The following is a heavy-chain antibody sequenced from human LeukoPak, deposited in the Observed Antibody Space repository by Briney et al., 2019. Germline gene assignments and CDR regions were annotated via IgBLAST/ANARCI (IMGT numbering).Heavy chain of an antibody. J-gene: IGHJ4*02. CDR3: ARVSDCSSTSCYYRGSYYFDY. CDR1: GYTFTSYD. D-gene: IGHD2-2*01. V-gene: IGHV1-18*01. Sequence: GASVKVSCKASGYTFTSYDINWVRQATGQGLEWMGWISAYNGNTNYAQKLQGRVTMTTDTSTSTAYMELRSLRSDDTAVYYCARVSDCSSTSCYYRGSYYFDYWGQGTLVTVSS. CDR2: ISAYNGNT.